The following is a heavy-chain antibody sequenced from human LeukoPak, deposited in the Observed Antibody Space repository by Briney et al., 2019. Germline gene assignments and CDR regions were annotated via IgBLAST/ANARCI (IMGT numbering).Heavy chain of an antibody. CDR1: GFTFDSYT. CDR2: ITGSGGDS. CDR3: ARGVSGWPYYLDF. Sequence: GGSLRLSCAASGFTFDSYTMVWVRQAPGSGLEWVSAITGSGGDSYHADSVKGRLTVSRDNSKNTLFLQINSLRVEDTALYYCARGVSGWPYYLDFWGQGTLVTVSS. J-gene: IGHJ4*02. V-gene: IGHV3-23*01. D-gene: IGHD6-25*01.